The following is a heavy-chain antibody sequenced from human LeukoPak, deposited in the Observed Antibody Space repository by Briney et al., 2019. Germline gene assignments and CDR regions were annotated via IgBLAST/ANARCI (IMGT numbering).Heavy chain of an antibody. J-gene: IGHJ4*02. V-gene: IGHV4-39*01. D-gene: IGHD1-26*01. CDR1: GDSIDSSTYF. CDR3: VRRGVGASPFDF. CDR2: IYHSGDT. Sequence: SETLSLTCTVSGDSIDSSTYFWGSIRQSPGKGLEWIATIYHSGDTFYTPSLQSRVTISVDIIKNQFSLKVNSVTAADTAVYYCVRRGVGASPFDFWGQGTLVTVS.